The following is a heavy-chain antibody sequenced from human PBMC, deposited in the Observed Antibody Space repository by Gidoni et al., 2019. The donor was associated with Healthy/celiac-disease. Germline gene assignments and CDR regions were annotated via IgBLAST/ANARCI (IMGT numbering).Heavy chain of an antibody. D-gene: IGHD4-17*01. J-gene: IGHJ6*02. CDR1: GGSFRGND. V-gene: IGHV4-34*01. Sequence: QVQLQQWGAGLLKPSETLSLTCAGYGGSFRGNDWSWIRQPPGKGLEWIGEINHSGSTNYNPSLKSRVTISVDTSKNQFSLKLSSVTAADTAVYYCASGLDYGDYTYYYYGMDVWGQGTTVTVSS. CDR3: ASGLDYGDYTYYYYGMDV. CDR2: INHSGST.